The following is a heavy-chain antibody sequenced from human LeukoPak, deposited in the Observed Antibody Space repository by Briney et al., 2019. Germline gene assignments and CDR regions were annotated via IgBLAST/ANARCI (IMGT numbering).Heavy chain of an antibody. J-gene: IGHJ6*02. CDR1: GGTFSTSA. CDR2: IIPVLNIT. V-gene: IGHV1-69*04. D-gene: IGHD3-16*01. CDR3: ARDQGLTAPPPYGLDV. Sequence: ASVKVSCKTSGGTFSTSAIIWVRQAPGQGLEWMGRIIPVLNITTYAQRFQGRVTITADTSTSTVYMELSSLRSEETAVYYCARDQGLTAPPPYGLDVWGQGTTVIVSS.